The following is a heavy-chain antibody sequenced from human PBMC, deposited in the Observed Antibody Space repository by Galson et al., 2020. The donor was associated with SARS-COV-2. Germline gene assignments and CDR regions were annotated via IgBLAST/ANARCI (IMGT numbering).Heavy chain of an antibody. CDR3: TTAGDSSGKDY. Sequence: GGSLRLSCVASGLPFTNAWMNWVRQAPGKGLEWVGRIKRISDGGTTDYAAPVKGRFTISRDDSKKTVYLQMNSVKAEDTAVYFCTTAGDSSGKDYWGQGVLVAVSS. V-gene: IGHV3-15*07. CDR1: GLPFTNAW. CDR2: IKRISDGGTT. J-gene: IGHJ4*02. D-gene: IGHD3-22*01.